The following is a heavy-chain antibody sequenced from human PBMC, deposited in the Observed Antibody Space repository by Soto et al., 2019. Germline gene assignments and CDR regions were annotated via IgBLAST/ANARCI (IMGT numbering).Heavy chain of an antibody. CDR3: AGAARPGSNWFDP. D-gene: IGHD6-6*01. Sequence: GASVNVSCKSSGYTFTSYYMHWVRQAPGQGLEWMGIINPSGGSTSYAQKFQGRVTMTRDTSTSTVYMELSSLRSEDTAVYYCAGAARPGSNWFDPWGQGTLVTVSS. CDR1: GYTFTSYY. V-gene: IGHV1-46*01. J-gene: IGHJ5*02. CDR2: INPSGGST.